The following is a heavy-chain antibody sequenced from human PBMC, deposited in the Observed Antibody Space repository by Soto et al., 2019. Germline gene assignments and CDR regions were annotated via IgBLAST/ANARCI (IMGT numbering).Heavy chain of an antibody. CDR2: IIPVFGTP. D-gene: IGHD3-22*01. CDR1: GGSLSNYG. V-gene: IGHV1-69*12. CDR3: ARGDATKIVVTTYYAMDV. J-gene: IGHJ6*02. Sequence: QVQLVQSGAEVKKPGSSVKVSCKASGGSLSNYGISWVRQAPGQGLEWMGAIIPVFGTPNYAQKFQDRVTITADESTTTASMEVRSLTSEDTAVYYCARGDATKIVVTTYYAMDVWGQGTTVTVSS.